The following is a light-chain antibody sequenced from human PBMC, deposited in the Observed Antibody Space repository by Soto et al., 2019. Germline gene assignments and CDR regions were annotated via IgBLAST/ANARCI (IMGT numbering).Light chain of an antibody. J-gene: IGLJ2*01. CDR3: NSYAGSNNVV. CDR2: EVS. CDR1: SSDVGGYNY. Sequence: QSALTQPPSASGSPGQSVTISCTGTSSDVGGYNYVSWYQQYPGKAPKLIIYEVSKRPSGVPDRFSGSKSGNTASLTVSGLQAEDEADYFCNSYAGSNNVVFGGGTKLTVL. V-gene: IGLV2-8*01.